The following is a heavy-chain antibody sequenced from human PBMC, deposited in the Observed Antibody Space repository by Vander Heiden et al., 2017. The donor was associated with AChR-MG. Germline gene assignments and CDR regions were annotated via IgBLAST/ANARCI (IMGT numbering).Heavy chain of an antibody. Sequence: QVQLQESGPGLVKPSETLSLTCTVSGGSISSYYWSWIRQPPGKGLEWIGYIYYSGSTNYNPSLKSRVTISVDTSKNQFSLKLSSVTAADTAVYYCARCTLSVGSLDGYYMDVWGKGTTVTVSS. CDR3: ARCTLSVGSLDGYYMDV. CDR2: IYYSGST. J-gene: IGHJ6*03. D-gene: IGHD2-15*01. CDR1: GGSISSYY. V-gene: IGHV4-59*01.